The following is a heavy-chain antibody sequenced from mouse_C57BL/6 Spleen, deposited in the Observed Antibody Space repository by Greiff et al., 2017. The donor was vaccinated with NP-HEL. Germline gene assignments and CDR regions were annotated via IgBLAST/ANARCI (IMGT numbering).Heavy chain of an antibody. J-gene: IGHJ2*01. CDR3: ATPYYSNYYFDY. CDR1: GYAFSSSW. Sequence: QVQLQQSGPELVKPGASVKISCKASGYAFSSSWMNWVKQRPGKGLEWIGRIYPGDGDTNYNGKFKGKATLTADKSSSTAYMQLSSLTSEDSAVYFCATPYYSNYYFDYWGQGTTLTVSS. CDR2: IYPGDGDT. V-gene: IGHV1-82*01. D-gene: IGHD2-5*01.